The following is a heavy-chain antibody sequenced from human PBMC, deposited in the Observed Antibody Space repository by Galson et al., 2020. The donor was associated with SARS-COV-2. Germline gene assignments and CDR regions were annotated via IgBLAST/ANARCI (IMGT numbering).Heavy chain of an antibody. D-gene: IGHD2-2*01. CDR3: ARAGYSSTGTRGYAVDV. Sequence: GESLKLSCAASGFTFSNFGMHWVRQAPGKGLEWVAVISTDGNNKYDADSVKGRFTISRDNSNNTLYLQMSSLRPEDTAVYFCARAGYSSTGTRGYAVDVWGQGTVRTVAS. CDR1: GFTFSNFG. V-gene: IGHV3-30*03. J-gene: IGHJ3*01. CDR2: ISTDGNNK.